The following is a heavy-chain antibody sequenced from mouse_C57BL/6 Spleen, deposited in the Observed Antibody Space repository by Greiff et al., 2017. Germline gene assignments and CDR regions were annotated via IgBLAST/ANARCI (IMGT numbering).Heavy chain of an antibody. CDR1: GYTFTDYY. D-gene: IGHD1-1*01. Sequence: VQLQQSGPVLVKPGASVKMSCKASGYTFTDYYMNWVKQSHGKSLEWIGVINPYNGGTSYNQQFKGKATLTVDKSSSTAYMELNSLTSEDSAVYYCARRITTVVDYAMDYWGQGTSVTVSS. CDR2: INPYNGGT. CDR3: ARRITTVVDYAMDY. J-gene: IGHJ4*01. V-gene: IGHV1-19*01.